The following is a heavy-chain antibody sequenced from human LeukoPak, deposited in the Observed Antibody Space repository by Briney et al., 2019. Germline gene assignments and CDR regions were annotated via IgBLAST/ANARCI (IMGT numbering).Heavy chain of an antibody. V-gene: IGHV3-7*01. CDR3: ARPRVPDS. Sequence: PGGSLRLSCAASGFTFSSSWMSWVRQAPGKGLEWVANISPDGSETNYVDSVKGRFTISRGNAKNSLYLQMNSLRAEDTAVYYCARPRVPDSWGQGTLVIVSS. CDR1: GFTFSSSW. CDR2: ISPDGSET. J-gene: IGHJ4*02.